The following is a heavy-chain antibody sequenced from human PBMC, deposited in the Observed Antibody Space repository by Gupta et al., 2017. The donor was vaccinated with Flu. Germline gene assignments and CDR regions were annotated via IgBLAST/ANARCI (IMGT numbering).Heavy chain of an antibody. J-gene: IGHJ3*02. CDR3: ERLCAVSLDM. CDR1: GYTLTSYQ. CDR2: SNPYKGKT. V-gene: IGHV1-18*01. D-gene: IGHD2-21*01. Sequence: QVRLVQSGAEVKNPGASVKVSCKASGYTLTSYQFTWVRQAPGQGLEWMGWSNPYKGKTDYAQKFQGRVNLTTDNSKRKAYRELRSLRSYDTAVYSCERLCAVSLDMWGQGTMVTVSS.